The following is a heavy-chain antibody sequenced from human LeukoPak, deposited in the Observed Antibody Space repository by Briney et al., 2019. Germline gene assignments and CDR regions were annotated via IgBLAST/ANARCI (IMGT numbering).Heavy chain of an antibody. V-gene: IGHV4-34*01. CDR1: GGSFSGYY. CDR2: INHSGST. Sequence: PSETLSLTXAVYGGSFSGYYWSWIRQPPGKGLEWIGEINHSGSTNYNPSLKSRVTISVDTSKNQFSLKLSSVTAADTAVYYCARGRLSYDLWSGYRNWFDPWGQGTLVTVSS. CDR3: ARGRLSYDLWSGYRNWFDP. D-gene: IGHD3-3*01. J-gene: IGHJ5*02.